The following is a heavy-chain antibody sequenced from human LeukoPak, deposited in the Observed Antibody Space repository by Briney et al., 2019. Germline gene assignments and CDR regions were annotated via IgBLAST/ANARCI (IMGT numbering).Heavy chain of an antibody. CDR2: IKEDGSER. V-gene: IGHV3-7*03. J-gene: IGHJ4*02. CDR1: AFIFSGHW. D-gene: IGHD4-23*01. Sequence: GGSLRLSCEGSAFIFSGHWMNWVRQTPGKGLEWVASIKEDGSERQYVDSVKGRFSISRDNTKGSLFLQLNSLRAEDTAVYYCARGTDYGGNPVFDYWGQGTLVTVSS. CDR3: ARGTDYGGNPVFDY.